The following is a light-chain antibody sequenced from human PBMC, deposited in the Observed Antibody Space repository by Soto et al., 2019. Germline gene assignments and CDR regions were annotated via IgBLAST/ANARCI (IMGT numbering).Light chain of an antibody. J-gene: IGKJ1*01. V-gene: IGKV1-5*03. CDR1: QTISSW. CDR3: QHYNSYSEA. CDR2: KAS. Sequence: DIPMTQSPSTLSGSVGDRVTITCRASQTISSWLAWYQQKPGKAPKLLIYKASTLKSGVPSRFSGSASGTEFTLTISSLQPDDFAPYYCQHYNSYSEAFGQGTKVELK.